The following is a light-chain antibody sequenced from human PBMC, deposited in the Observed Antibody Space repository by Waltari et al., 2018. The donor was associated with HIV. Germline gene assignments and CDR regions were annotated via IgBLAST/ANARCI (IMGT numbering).Light chain of an antibody. J-gene: IGLJ1*01. V-gene: IGLV1-51*01. CDR3: GTWDSTLNLYV. CDR1: KATRVNNY. Sequence: QSLLTQPPSMSAAPGQRITISCSGDKATRVNNYVSSYQQVPGAAPRLLIYDNEKRPPGIPDRVSASKAGMSATLVITGLQIVDEADYYCGTWDSTLNLYVFGTGTTVAVL. CDR2: DNE.